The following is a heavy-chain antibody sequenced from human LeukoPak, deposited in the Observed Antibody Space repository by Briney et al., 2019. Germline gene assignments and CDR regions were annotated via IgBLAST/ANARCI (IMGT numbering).Heavy chain of an antibody. Sequence: GGSLRLSCAASGFTFSSYSMTWVRQAPGKGLEWVSSISSSSSYIYYADSVKGRFTTSRDNAKNSLYLQMNSLRAEDTAVYYCARDVKGGYCSSTSCSPGAFDIWGQGTMVTVSS. D-gene: IGHD2-2*01. CDR1: GFTFSSYS. J-gene: IGHJ3*02. CDR2: ISSSSSYI. V-gene: IGHV3-21*01. CDR3: ARDVKGGYCSSTSCSPGAFDI.